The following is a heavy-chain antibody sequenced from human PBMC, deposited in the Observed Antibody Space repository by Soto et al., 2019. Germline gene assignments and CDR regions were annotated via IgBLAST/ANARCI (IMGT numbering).Heavy chain of an antibody. V-gene: IGHV1-3*01. Sequence: ASVKVSCKASGYTFTSYAMHWVRQAPGQRLEWMGWINAGNGNTKYSQKFQGRVTITRDTSASTAYMELSSLRSEDTAVYYCARGIRAVAGTVAFDIWGQGTMVTVSS. J-gene: IGHJ3*02. CDR1: GYTFTSYA. CDR3: ARGIRAVAGTVAFDI. CDR2: INAGNGNT. D-gene: IGHD6-19*01.